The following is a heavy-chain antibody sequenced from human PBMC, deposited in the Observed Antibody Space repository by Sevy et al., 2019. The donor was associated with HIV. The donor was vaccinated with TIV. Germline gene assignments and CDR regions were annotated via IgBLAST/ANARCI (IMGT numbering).Heavy chain of an antibody. CDR2: IKQDGSQK. CDR1: GFPPSDYSFSDYW. CDR3: ARKVGDM. Sequence: GGSLRLSCVASGFPPSDYSFSDYWMSWVRQAPGKGLEWVANIKQDGSQKYFVDSVKGRFTISRDNAKNSLYLQMDNLRAEDTAVYYCARKVGDMWGQGTMVTVSS. V-gene: IGHV3-7*01. D-gene: IGHD1-26*01. J-gene: IGHJ3*01.